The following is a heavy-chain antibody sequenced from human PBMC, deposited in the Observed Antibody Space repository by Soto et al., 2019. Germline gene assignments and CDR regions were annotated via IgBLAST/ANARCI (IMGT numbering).Heavy chain of an antibody. J-gene: IGHJ4*02. D-gene: IGHD3-10*01. CDR2: INTDNGDT. CDR1: GYTFTNYP. V-gene: IGHV1-3*04. CDR3: ARDRGYFDH. Sequence: QVQLVQSGAEVKKPGASVRLSCKASGYTFTNYPVHWVRQAPGQRLEWVGWINTDNGDTKYSQNFQGSVIITRDTSATTAYMELSSLRSGDKALYYCARDRGYFDHWGQGTLVTVSS.